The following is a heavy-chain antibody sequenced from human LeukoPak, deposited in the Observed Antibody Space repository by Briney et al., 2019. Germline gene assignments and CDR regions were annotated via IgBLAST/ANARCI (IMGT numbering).Heavy chain of an antibody. CDR2: INPNSGGT. CDR1: GYTFTGYY. V-gene: IGHV1-2*06. Sequence: ASVKVSCKASGYTFTGYYMHWVRQAPGQGLEWMGRINPNSGGTNYAQKFQGRVTMTRDTSISTAYMELSRLRSDDTAVYYCARVHSWNYYYYMDVWGKGTTVTVSS. J-gene: IGHJ6*03. CDR3: ARVHSWNYYYYMDV. D-gene: IGHD1-1*01.